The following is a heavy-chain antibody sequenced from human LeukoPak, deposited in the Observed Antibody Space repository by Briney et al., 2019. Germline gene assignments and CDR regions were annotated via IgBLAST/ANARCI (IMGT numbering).Heavy chain of an antibody. V-gene: IGHV1-18*01. CDR3: ARDFGTGSYLEY. CDR1: GYTFTTYG. D-gene: IGHD3-10*01. CDR2: INPDNGNT. J-gene: IGHJ4*02. Sequence: ASVKVYCKPSGYTFTTYGLSWVRQAPGQGHEWMGWINPDNGNTNYAQKFRGRVTMTTDASTSTVYMELRSLRSDDTAVYYCARDFGTGSYLEYWGQGTPITVSS.